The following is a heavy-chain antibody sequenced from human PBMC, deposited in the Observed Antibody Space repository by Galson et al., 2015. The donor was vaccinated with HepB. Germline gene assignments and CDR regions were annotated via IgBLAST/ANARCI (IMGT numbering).Heavy chain of an antibody. J-gene: IGHJ6*02. D-gene: IGHD2-21*01. CDR2: ISYSGTT. CDR1: GGPISSYY. Sequence: QVQLQESGPGLVTPSETLSLTCTVHGGPISSYYWSWIRQPPGKGLEWIGYISYSGTTNYNPSLKSRVTISVDPSKKEFSQRLTTVTAADTARDYCARVFHDRDHSGMVVWGRGTTVTVCS. CDR3: ARVFHDRDHSGMVV. V-gene: IGHV4-59*01.